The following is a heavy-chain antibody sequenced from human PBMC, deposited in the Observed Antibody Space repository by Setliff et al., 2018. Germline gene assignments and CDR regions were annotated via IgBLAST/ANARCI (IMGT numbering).Heavy chain of an antibody. CDR1: GDSISSTYH. D-gene: IGHD5-18*01. V-gene: IGHV4-38-2*02. CDR2: IYHSGNT. CDR3: ARHRGYSYGRIDY. J-gene: IGHJ4*02. Sequence: SETLSLTCNVSGDSISSTYHWGWIRQSPGKGLEWIGTIYHSGNTYYNPSLNSRLTISVDTSKNQFSLKLSSVTAADTAVYYCARHRGYSYGRIDYWGQGTLVTVSS.